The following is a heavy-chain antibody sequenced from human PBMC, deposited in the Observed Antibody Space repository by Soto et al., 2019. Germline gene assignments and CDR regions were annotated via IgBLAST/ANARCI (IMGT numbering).Heavy chain of an antibody. CDR2: IYYSGST. J-gene: IGHJ4*02. CDR3: ARRGSGWYGHYFDY. Sequence: SETLSLTCTVSGGSISSSSYYWGWIRQPPGKGLEWIGSIYYSGSTYYNPSLKSRVTISVDMSKNQFSLKLSSVTAADTAVYYCARRGSGWYGHYFDYWGQGTLVTVSS. CDR1: GGSISSSSYY. D-gene: IGHD6-19*01. V-gene: IGHV4-39*01.